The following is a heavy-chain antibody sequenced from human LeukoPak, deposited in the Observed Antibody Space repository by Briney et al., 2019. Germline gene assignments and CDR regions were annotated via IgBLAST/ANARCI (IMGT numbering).Heavy chain of an antibody. CDR2: IDHSGST. D-gene: IGHD6-13*01. Sequence: SETLSLTCAVYGGSFSGYYWSWIRQPPGKGLEWIGEIDHSGSTNYNPSLKSRVTISVDTSKNQFSLKLSSVTAADTAVYYCARDGYGPHWGQGTLVTVSS. CDR1: GGSFSGYY. CDR3: ARDGYGPH. J-gene: IGHJ4*02. V-gene: IGHV4-34*01.